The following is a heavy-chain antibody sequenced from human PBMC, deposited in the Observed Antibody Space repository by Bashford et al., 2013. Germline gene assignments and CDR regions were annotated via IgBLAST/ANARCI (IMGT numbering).Heavy chain of an antibody. CDR2: INPNSGGT. J-gene: IGHJ5*02. V-gene: IGHV1-2*02. CDR3: ARAGGRSWFDP. Sequence: WVRQAPGQGLEWMGRINPNSGGTNYAQNFQGRVTMTRDTSISTAYMELTSLRFDDTAVYYCARAGGRSWFDPWGQGTLVTVSS. D-gene: IGHD3-16*01.